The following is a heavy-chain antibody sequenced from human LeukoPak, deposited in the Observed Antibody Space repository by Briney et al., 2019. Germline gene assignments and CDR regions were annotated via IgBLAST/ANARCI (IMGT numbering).Heavy chain of an antibody. Sequence: GGSLRLSCTASGFTFSDYYMSWIRQAPGKGLEWVSHITSSGSNTNYADSVKGRFTISRDNAKKSVYLQMNSLRAEDTAVYYCARDRAYGMDVWGQGTTVTVSS. CDR3: ARDRAYGMDV. J-gene: IGHJ6*02. CDR2: ITSSGSNT. V-gene: IGHV3-11*05. CDR1: GFTFSDYY.